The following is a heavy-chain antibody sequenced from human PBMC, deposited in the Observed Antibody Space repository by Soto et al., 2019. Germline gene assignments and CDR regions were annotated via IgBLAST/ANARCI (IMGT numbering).Heavy chain of an antibody. CDR1: GYTFTSYG. CDR2: ISAYNGNT. V-gene: IGHV1-18*04. CDR3: ARGRKAGDYYYGMDV. Sequence: ASVKVSCKASGYTFTSYGIRWVRQAPGQGLEWMGWISAYNGNTNYAQKLQGRVTMTTDTSTSTAYMELRSLRSDDTAVYYCARGRKAGDYYYGMDVWGQGTTVTVSS. D-gene: IGHD6-19*01. J-gene: IGHJ6*02.